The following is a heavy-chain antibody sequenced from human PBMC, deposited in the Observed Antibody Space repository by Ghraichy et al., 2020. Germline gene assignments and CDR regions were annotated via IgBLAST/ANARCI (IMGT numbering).Heavy chain of an antibody. V-gene: IGHV3-7*01. CDR1: GFPFRGYW. Sequence: GGSLRLSCAASGFPFRGYWMTWVRQAPGKGLEWVASIKQDGTEEKYLDSVKGRFTISRDNPKKSLYLQMDSLRAEDTAVYYCAKNIVVAGKILYFYYGMDVWGQGTTVTVSS. J-gene: IGHJ6*02. CDR2: IKQDGTEE. D-gene: IGHD6-19*01. CDR3: AKNIVVAGKILYFYYGMDV.